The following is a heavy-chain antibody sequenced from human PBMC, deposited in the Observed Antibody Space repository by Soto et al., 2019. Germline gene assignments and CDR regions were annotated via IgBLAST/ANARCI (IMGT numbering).Heavy chain of an antibody. J-gene: IGHJ5*02. D-gene: IGHD4-17*01. CDR3: ARYNYGDYDQDTRWFDP. CDR2: IYYSGST. CDR1: GGXVSSGSYY. V-gene: IGHV4-61*01. Sequence: PSETLSLTCTVSGGXVSSGSYYWSWIRQPPGEGLEWIGYIYYSGSTNYNPSLKSRVTISVDTSKNQFSLKLSSVTAADTAVYYCARYNYGDYDQDTRWFDPWGQGTLVTVSS.